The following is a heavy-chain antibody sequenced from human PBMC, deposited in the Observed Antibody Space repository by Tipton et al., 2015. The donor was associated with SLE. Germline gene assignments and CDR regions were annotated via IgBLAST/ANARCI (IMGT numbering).Heavy chain of an antibody. D-gene: IGHD4-17*01. CDR2: IEHRGGA. V-gene: IGHV4-34*01. CDR1: GGSFSGYY. Sequence: TLSLTCEVYGGSFSGYYWSWIRQPPGKGLEWLGEIEHRGGANYNPTLRSRVTISVDGSENHFSLKLTSVTAADTAIYYGARNTHPGANYWFFDLGGRGTLVTVSS. J-gene: IGHJ2*01. CDR3: ARNTHPGANYWFFDL.